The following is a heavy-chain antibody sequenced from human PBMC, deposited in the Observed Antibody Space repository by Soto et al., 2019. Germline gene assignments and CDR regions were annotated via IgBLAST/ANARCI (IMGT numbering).Heavy chain of an antibody. D-gene: IGHD5-12*01. J-gene: IGHJ4*02. CDR1: GFTFSSYG. CDR3: ARETYSGYDLIGGLGY. Sequence: GGSLRLSCAASGFTFSSYGMHWVRQAPGKGLEWVAVIWYDGSNKYYADSVKGRFTISRDNSKNTLYLQMNSLRAEDTAVYYCARETYSGYDLIGGLGYWGQGTLVTVSS. V-gene: IGHV3-33*01. CDR2: IWYDGSNK.